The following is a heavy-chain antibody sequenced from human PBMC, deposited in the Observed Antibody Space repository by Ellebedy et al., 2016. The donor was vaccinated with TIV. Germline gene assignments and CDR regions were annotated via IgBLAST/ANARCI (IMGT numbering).Heavy chain of an antibody. CDR2: INSGGPRT. CDR3: AKHPSFGAGIGQYYFDY. CDR1: GFTFSGYA. Sequence: GESLKISCAAPGFTFSGYAMRWVRQAPGKGMGWFSGINSGGPRTYYADSVKGRFTISRDNSKTTLYLQMNSLRAEDTAVYYCAKHPSFGAGIGQYYFDYWGQGTLVTVSS. D-gene: IGHD3-16*01. J-gene: IGHJ4*02. V-gene: IGHV3-23*01.